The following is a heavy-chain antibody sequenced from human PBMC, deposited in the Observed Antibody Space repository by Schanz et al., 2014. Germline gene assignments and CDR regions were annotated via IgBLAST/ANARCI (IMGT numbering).Heavy chain of an antibody. CDR2: ISGYNGDT. Sequence: QVQLVQSGAEVKKPGASVKVSCKVSGYSLNELSMHWVRQAPGQGLEWMGWISGYNGDTNYAPKFQDRVTMTTDTSTGITSLELRNLKSDDTAVYYCARDRVSFVRGPLGVDWGQGTQVIVSS. CDR3: ARDRVSFVRGPLGVD. V-gene: IGHV1-18*01. D-gene: IGHD3-10*01. CDR1: GYSLNELS. J-gene: IGHJ4*02.